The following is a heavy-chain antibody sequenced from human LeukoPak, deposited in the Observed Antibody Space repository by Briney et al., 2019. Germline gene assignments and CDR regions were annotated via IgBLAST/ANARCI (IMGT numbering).Heavy chain of an antibody. D-gene: IGHD3-22*01. CDR3: AKGRYYYDSSDAFDI. CDR1: GFTFSSYA. Sequence: PGGSLRLSCGASGFTFSSYAMSWVRQAPGKGLEWVSASSGSGGSTYYADSVKGRFTISRDNSKNTLFLQMNSLRAEDTAVYYCAKGRYYYDSSDAFDIWGQGTMVTVSS. CDR2: SSGSGGST. V-gene: IGHV3-23*01. J-gene: IGHJ3*02.